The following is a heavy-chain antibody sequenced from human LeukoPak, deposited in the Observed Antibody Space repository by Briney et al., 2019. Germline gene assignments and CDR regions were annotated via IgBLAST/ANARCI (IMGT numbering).Heavy chain of an antibody. Sequence: GPSLTPSRSASGLTVSNAWTSSASHPPRNWLEWVGCIIIKTDSRTTDYAAPEKGRFTISRDDSKNTLYLKMKSLKTEDTAGYYCTTEAVIDAFDIWGQGTMVTVSS. V-gene: IGHV3-15*01. J-gene: IGHJ3*02. CDR3: TTEAVIDAFDI. CDR1: GLTVSNAW. CDR2: IIIKTDSRTT. D-gene: IGHD2/OR15-2a*01.